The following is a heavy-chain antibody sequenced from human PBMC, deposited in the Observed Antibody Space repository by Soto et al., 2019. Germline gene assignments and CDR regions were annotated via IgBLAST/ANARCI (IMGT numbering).Heavy chain of an antibody. V-gene: IGHV3-33*01. D-gene: IGHD3-3*01. CDR1: GFTFSSYG. CDR3: ARDRKPSIFGMDV. Sequence: QVQLVESGGGVVQPGRSLRLSCAASGFTFSSYGMHWVRQAPGKGLGWVAVIWYDGSNKYYADSVKGRFTISRDNSKNTLYLQMNSLRAEDTAVYYCARDRKPSIFGMDVWGQGTTVTVSS. J-gene: IGHJ6*02. CDR2: IWYDGSNK.